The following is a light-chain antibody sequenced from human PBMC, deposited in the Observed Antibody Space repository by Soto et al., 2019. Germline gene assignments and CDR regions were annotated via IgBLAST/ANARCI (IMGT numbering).Light chain of an antibody. V-gene: IGLV2-8*01. J-gene: IGLJ1*01. CDR3: CSYGGGNNFYV. Sequence: QSVLTQPPSASGSPGQSVTISCTGTSSDIGTYDYVSWYRHLPDKAPKLIIYGVSKRPSGVPDRFSGSKSGNTASLTVSGLQAEDEGDYYCCSYGGGNNFYVFGTGTKVTVL. CDR2: GVS. CDR1: SSDIGTYDY.